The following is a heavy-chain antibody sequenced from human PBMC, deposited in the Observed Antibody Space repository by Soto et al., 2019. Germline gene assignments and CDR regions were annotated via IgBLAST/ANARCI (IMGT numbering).Heavy chain of an antibody. CDR2: IYYSGST. V-gene: IGHV4-30-4*01. D-gene: IGHD6-13*01. Sequence: QVQLQESGPGLVKPSQTLSLTCTVSGGSISSGDYYWSWIRQPPGKGLEWIGYIYYSGSTYYNPSLKSRVTISVDTSKNQFSLKLSSVTAADTAVYYCAREPMYSSSWYVSGSYFDYWGQGTLVTVSS. CDR1: GGSISSGDYY. J-gene: IGHJ4*02. CDR3: AREPMYSSSWYVSGSYFDY.